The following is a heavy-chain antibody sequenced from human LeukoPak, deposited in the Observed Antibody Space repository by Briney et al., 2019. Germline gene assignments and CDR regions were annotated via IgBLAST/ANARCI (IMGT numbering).Heavy chain of an antibody. CDR3: AREIDRDDYNRFFDY. V-gene: IGHV1-69*13. Sequence: SVKVSCKASGGTFSSYAISWVRQAPGQGLEWMGGIIPIFGTANYAQKFQGRVTITADESTSTAYMELSSLRSEDTAVYYCAREIDRDDYNRFFDYWGQGTLVTVSS. CDR2: IIPIFGTA. D-gene: IGHD5-24*01. J-gene: IGHJ4*02. CDR1: GGTFSSYA.